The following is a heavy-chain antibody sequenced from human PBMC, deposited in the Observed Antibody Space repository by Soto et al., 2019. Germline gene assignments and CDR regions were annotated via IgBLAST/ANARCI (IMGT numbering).Heavy chain of an antibody. D-gene: IGHD6-13*01. J-gene: IGHJ4*02. V-gene: IGHV4-31*02. CDR3: ERTKSWYGDDY. CDR2: IYYSGST. CDR1: GGSIISGGYY. Sequence: PSEPLTLTCTVSGGSIISGGYYWSWIRQHPGKGLEWIGYIYYSGSTYYNPSLKSRVTISVDTSKNQFSLKLRSVTAADTAVYDCERTKSWYGDDYWGQGTLVTVSS.